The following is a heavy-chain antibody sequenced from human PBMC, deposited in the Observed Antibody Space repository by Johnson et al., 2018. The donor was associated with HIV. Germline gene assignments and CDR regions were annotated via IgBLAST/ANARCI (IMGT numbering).Heavy chain of an antibody. D-gene: IGHD6-13*01. V-gene: IGHV3-66*03. CDR2: IYSGSNT. Sequence: AHLVESGGGLIQPGGSLRLSCAASGFAVSSNYMSWVRQAPGKGLEWVSVIYSGSNTYYADSVKGRFTISRDNSKNKLYLQTTSLRAEDTAVYYCARDRGLPGVAEAGNAFDIWGQGTLVTVSS. CDR1: GFAVSSNY. CDR3: ARDRGLPGVAEAGNAFDI. J-gene: IGHJ3*02.